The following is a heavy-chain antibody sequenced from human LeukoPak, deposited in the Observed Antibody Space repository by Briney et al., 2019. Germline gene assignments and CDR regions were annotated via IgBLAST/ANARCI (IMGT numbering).Heavy chain of an antibody. D-gene: IGHD1-26*01. Sequence: SQTLSLTCAISGDSVSSNTAAWNWIRQSPSRGLEWLGRTYYRSTWYHDYAVSVKSRITINADTSKNQFSLHLNSVTPDDTAVYYCAREWDAQETYSHDYYYMDVWGKGTTVTVSS. J-gene: IGHJ6*03. CDR1: GDSVSSNTAA. CDR2: TYYRSTWYH. CDR3: AREWDAQETYSHDYYYMDV. V-gene: IGHV6-1*01.